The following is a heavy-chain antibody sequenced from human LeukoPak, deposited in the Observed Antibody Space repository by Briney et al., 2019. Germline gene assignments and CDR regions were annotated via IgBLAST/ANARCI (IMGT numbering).Heavy chain of an antibody. J-gene: IGHJ3*01. CDR1: GASVSSHF. CDR3: AKGVSGTYYAFDV. D-gene: IGHD1-26*01. CDR2: ISNRGST. V-gene: IGHV4-59*02. Sequence: PSGTLSLTCGVSGASVSSHFWSWIRQTPGMGLEWIGYISNRGSTGYNPSLRSRVTISVDAPKNEVSLNVRSVSAADTAVYYCAKGVSGTYYAFDVWGQGRTV.